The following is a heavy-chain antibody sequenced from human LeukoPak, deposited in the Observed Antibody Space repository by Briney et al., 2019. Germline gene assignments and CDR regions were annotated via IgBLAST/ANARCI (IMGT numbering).Heavy chain of an antibody. D-gene: IGHD3-10*01. CDR2: IYYSGAT. CDR3: ARGPLGEFTNYYYYYYMDV. J-gene: IGHJ6*03. V-gene: IGHV4-39*07. CDR1: GDSISNGSYY. Sequence: SETLSLTCTVSGDSISNGSYYWAWIRQPPGKGLEWIGSIYYSGATYYNPSLKSRVTISVDKSRNQFSLKVRSVTAADTAVYYCARGPLGEFTNYYYYYYMDVWGKGTTVTVSS.